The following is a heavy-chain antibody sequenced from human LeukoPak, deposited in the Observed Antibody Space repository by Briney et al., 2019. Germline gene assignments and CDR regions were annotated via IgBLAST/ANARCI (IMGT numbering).Heavy chain of an antibody. Sequence: SETLSLTCAVYGGSFSGYYWSWVRQPPGKGLEWIGEINHSGSTNYNPSLKSRVTISVDTSKNQFSLKLSSVTAADTAVYYCARGLRFLEWLSPTRRAFDIWGQGTMVTVSS. CDR3: ARGLRFLEWLSPTRRAFDI. CDR1: GGSFSGYY. D-gene: IGHD3-3*01. CDR2: INHSGST. J-gene: IGHJ3*02. V-gene: IGHV4-34*01.